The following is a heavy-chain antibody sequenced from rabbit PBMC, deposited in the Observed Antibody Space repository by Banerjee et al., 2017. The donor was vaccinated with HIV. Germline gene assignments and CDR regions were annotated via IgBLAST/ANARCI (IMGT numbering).Heavy chain of an antibody. CDR2: IVAGDGST. CDR1: GFDFSRNA. Sequence: QQQVVESGGGLVQPEGSMTLTCKASGFDFSRNAMCWVRQAPGKGLEWIACIVAGDGSTYYASWAKGRFTISKTSSTTVTLQMTSLTVADTATYFCARRPSMTLVINLWGPGTLVTVS. V-gene: IGHV1S47*01. D-gene: IGHD2-1*01. CDR3: ARRPSMTLVINL. J-gene: IGHJ4*01.